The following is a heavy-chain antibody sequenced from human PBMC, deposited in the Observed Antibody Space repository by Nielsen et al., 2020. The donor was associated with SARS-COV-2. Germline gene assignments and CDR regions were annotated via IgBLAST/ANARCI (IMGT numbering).Heavy chain of an antibody. Sequence: GSLRLSCAASGFTFSSYSMNWVRQAPGKGLEWVSYISSSSSTIYYADSVKGRFTISRDNAKNSLYLQMNSLRAEDTAVYYCARVYFGSSSTFDIWGQGTMVTVPS. J-gene: IGHJ3*02. CDR3: ARVYFGSSSTFDI. V-gene: IGHV3-48*04. CDR1: GFTFSSYS. D-gene: IGHD6-6*01. CDR2: ISSSSSTI.